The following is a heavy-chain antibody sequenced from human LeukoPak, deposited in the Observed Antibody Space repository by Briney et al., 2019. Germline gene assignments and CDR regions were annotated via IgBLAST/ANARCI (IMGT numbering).Heavy chain of an antibody. Sequence: SETLSLTCTVSGGSISSYYWSWIRQPPGKGLEWIGYIYYTGSTNYNPSLKSRVTISVDTSKNQFSLKLSYVTAADTAVYYCARHQAWFGEDNWFDPWGQGTLVTVSS. CDR1: GGSISSYY. CDR3: ARHQAWFGEDNWFDP. J-gene: IGHJ5*02. CDR2: IYYTGST. D-gene: IGHD3-10*01. V-gene: IGHV4-59*08.